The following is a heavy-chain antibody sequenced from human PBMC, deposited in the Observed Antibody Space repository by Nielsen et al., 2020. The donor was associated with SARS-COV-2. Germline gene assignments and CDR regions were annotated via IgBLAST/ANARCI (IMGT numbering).Heavy chain of an antibody. CDR2: IDWDDDK. D-gene: IGHD5-12*01. CDR3: ARSDIVATTPSNYFDY. J-gene: IGHJ4*02. V-gene: IGHV2-70*11. Sequence: SGPTLVKPTQTLTLTCTFSGFSLSTSGMCVSWIRQPPGKALEWLARIDWDDDKYYSTSLKTRLTISKDTSKNQVVLTMTNMGPVDTATYYCARSDIVATTPSNYFDYWGQGTLVTVSS. CDR1: GFSLSTSGMC.